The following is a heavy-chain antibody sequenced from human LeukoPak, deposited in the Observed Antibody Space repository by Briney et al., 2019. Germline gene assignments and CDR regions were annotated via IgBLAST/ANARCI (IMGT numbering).Heavy chain of an antibody. CDR1: GGSISSNNW. J-gene: IGHJ3*02. D-gene: IGHD3-22*01. V-gene: IGHV4-4*02. CDR3: AKSNGYGLIDI. CDR2: IYHSGSA. Sequence: SETLSLTCGVSGGSISSNNWWSWVRQPPGQGLEWIGEIYHSGSANYNPSLKSRVTISVDTSKNQFSLNLSSVTAADTAVYYCAKSNGYGLIDIWGQGTMVTVSS.